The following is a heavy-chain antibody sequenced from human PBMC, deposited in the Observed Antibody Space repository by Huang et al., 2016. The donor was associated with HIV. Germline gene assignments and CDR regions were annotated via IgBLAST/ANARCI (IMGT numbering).Heavy chain of an antibody. J-gene: IGHJ4*02. CDR3: GRHFGSWSGYFDS. CDR1: GGSITDSNYY. D-gene: IGHD3-10*01. CDR2: IYYSGYT. V-gene: IGHV4-39*01. Sequence: QLQLQESGPGLVRPSETLSLICTVSGGSITDSNYYWGWLRQPPGKGLEWIGSIYYSGYTDYNPSLKVRVTRSVDTSKNRFSLDIRSVAVADTAIYYCGRHFGSWSGYFDSWGQGTLVPVSS.